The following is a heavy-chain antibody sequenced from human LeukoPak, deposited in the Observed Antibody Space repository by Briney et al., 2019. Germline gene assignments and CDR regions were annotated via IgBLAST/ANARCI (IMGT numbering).Heavy chain of an antibody. CDR2: ISSSSDTI. CDR1: GFTFSSYS. J-gene: IGHJ2*01. Sequence: PGGSLRLSCAASGFTFSSYSMNWVRQAPWKGLEWVSYISSSSDTIYYADSVKGRFTISRDNAKNSLYLQMNSLRAEDTAVYYCARDRSTRGYWYFDLWGHGTLVTVSS. V-gene: IGHV3-48*04. D-gene: IGHD2-2*01. CDR3: ARDRSTRGYWYFDL.